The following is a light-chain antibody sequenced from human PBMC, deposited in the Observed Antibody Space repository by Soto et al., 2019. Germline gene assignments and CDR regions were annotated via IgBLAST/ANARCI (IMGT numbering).Light chain of an antibody. J-gene: IGKJ1*01. CDR1: QSCLYSSNNKNY. V-gene: IGKV4-1*01. CDR2: WAS. CDR3: QQYYSTPWT. Sequence: DIVMTQSPDSLSVSLGERATINCNSSQSCLYSSNNKNYLAWYQQKPGQPPKLLIYWASTRESGVPDRFSGSGSGTDFTLTISSLQAEDVAVYYCQQYYSTPWTFGQGTKVDIK.